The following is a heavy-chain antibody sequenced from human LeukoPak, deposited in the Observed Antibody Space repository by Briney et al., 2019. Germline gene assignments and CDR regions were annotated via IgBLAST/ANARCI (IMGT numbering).Heavy chain of an antibody. CDR2: IYHSGST. J-gene: IGHJ6*03. Sequence: PSETLSLTCTVSGGSISSGGYYWSWIRQPPGKGLEWIGYIYHSGSTYYNPSLKSRVTISVDRSKNQFSLKLSSVTAADTAVYYCARDRAVDTAMVTSGYYMDVWGKGTTVTVSS. CDR3: ARDRAVDTAMVTSGYYMDV. D-gene: IGHD5-18*01. V-gene: IGHV4-30-2*01. CDR1: GGSISSGGYY.